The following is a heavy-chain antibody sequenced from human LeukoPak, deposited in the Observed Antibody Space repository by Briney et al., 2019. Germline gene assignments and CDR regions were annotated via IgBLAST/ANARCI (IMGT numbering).Heavy chain of an antibody. J-gene: IGHJ3*02. D-gene: IGHD2-2*01. CDR2: IRSDGSNK. Sequence: PGGSLRLSCAASGFTFGSYGMHWVRQAPGKGLEWVTFIRSDGSNKYYADSVKGRFTISRDNSKNTLYLQMNTLIADDTAVYYCARSVPSDAFDIWGQGTMVTVSS. CDR3: ARSVPSDAFDI. CDR1: GFTFGSYG. V-gene: IGHV3-30*02.